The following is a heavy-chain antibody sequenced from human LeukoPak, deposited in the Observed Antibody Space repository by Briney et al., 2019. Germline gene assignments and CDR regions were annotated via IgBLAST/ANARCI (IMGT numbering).Heavy chain of an antibody. J-gene: IGHJ5*02. D-gene: IGHD6-25*01. CDR1: GYTFTGYY. CDR3: ARDLRNSGNWFDP. CDR2: INPNSGGT. Sequence: GASVKVSCKASGYTFTGYYMHWVRQAPGQGLEWMGWINPNSGGTNYAQKFQGRVTMTRDTSISTAYMELSRLRSDDTAVYYCARDLRNSGNWFDPWGQGTLVTVSS. V-gene: IGHV1-2*02.